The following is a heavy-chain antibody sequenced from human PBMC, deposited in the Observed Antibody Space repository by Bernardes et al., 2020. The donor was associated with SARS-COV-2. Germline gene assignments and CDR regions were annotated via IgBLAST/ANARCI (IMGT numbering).Heavy chain of an antibody. V-gene: IGHV3-48*03. J-gene: IGHJ4*02. CDR2: ISTGGSTK. CDR3: AREYTYGFDS. Sequence: GGSLRLSCAAPGSTFSSSVMNWVRQAPGKGLEWVSYISTGGSTKYYADSVKGRFTISRDNAKNSLYLQMNSLRAEDTAVYYCAREYTYGFDSWGQGTLVTVSS. CDR1: GSTFSSSV. D-gene: IGHD5-18*01.